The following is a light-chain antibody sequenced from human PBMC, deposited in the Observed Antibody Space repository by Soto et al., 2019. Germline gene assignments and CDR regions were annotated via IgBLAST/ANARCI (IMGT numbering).Light chain of an antibody. CDR2: SVS. Sequence: IQMTQSASSLSASVGDTVTITCRASQSIGKHLNWYQQKHGKAPKFLIYSVSSLQSGVPSRFSGSGYGTDFNLTINSLQTEDFATYYCQQGYSSAITFGQGTRLEIK. V-gene: IGKV1-39*01. CDR3: QQGYSSAIT. J-gene: IGKJ5*01. CDR1: QSIGKH.